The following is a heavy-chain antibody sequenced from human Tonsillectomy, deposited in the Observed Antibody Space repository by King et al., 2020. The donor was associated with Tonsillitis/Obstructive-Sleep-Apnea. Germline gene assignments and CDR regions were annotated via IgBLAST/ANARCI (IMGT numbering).Heavy chain of an antibody. J-gene: IGHJ5*02. D-gene: IGHD6-19*01. CDR3: ARARGVAGTFWFDR. CDR1: GYTFKSYG. V-gene: IGHV1-18*01. CDR2: ISGFSGDT. Sequence: VQLVESGAEVKKPGASVKVSCQASGYTFKSYGIIWVRQAPGQGLEWMGWISGFSGDTKYAQKFQGRVTMTTDTSTSTAYMELRSLRSEDTAVYYCARARGVAGTFWFDRWGQGRLVTVSS.